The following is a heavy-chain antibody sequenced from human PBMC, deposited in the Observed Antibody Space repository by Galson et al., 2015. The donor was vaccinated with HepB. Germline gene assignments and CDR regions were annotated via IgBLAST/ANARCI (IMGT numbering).Heavy chain of an antibody. CDR2: ISSSGNTI. CDR3: ARSLYSWEFPGALIDY. D-gene: IGHD3-10*01. CDR1: GFTFGGYS. J-gene: IGHJ4*02. V-gene: IGHV3-48*02. Sequence: SLRLSCAAPGFTFGGYSMIWVRQAPGTGLEWISYISSSGNTISYADSLKGRFTISRDNAKKSLFLQMNSLRDEDTAVYYCARSLYSWEFPGALIDYWGQGTLVTVSS.